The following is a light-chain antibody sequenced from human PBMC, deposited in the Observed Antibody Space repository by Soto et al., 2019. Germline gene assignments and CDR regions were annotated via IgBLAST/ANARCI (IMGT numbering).Light chain of an antibody. Sequence: QSALTQPPSASGSPGQSVTISCTGTSSDVGDYNYVSWYQQHPGKAPKLMIYEVSKRPSGVPDRFSGSKSGNTASLTVSGLQAEDEADYYCSSYAGSNNWXFGGGXQLTVL. V-gene: IGLV2-8*01. J-gene: IGLJ3*02. CDR1: SSDVGDYNY. CDR2: EVS. CDR3: SSYAGSNNWX.